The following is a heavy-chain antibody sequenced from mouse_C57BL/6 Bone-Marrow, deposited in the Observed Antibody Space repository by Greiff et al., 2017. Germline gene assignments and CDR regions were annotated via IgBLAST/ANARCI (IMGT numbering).Heavy chain of an antibody. CDR1: GYTFTEYT. D-gene: IGHD1-1*01. CDR2: FYPGSGSI. CDR3: AGHAYPEYYGAAWFAY. V-gene: IGHV1-62-2*01. Sequence: QVQLQQSGAELVKPGASVKLSCKASGYTFTEYTIHWVKQRSGQGLEWIGWFYPGSGSIKYNEKFKDKATLTADKSSSTVYMELSRLTSEDSAVYFGAGHAYPEYYGAAWFAYWGQGTLVTVSA. J-gene: IGHJ3*01.